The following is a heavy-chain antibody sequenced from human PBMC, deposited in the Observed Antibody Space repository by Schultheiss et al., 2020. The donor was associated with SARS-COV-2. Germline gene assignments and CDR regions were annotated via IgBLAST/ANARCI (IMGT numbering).Heavy chain of an antibody. Sequence: ASVKVSCKASGYTFTSYAMHWVRQAPGQRLEWMGWSNAGNGNTKYSQEFQGRVTITRDTSASTAYMELSSLRSEDMAVYYCARARPGGTNTVVTPLDFQHWGQGTLVTVSS. D-gene: IGHD4-23*01. CDR1: GYTFTSYA. CDR3: ARARPGGTNTVVTPLDFQH. J-gene: IGHJ1*01. V-gene: IGHV1-3*02. CDR2: SNAGNGNT.